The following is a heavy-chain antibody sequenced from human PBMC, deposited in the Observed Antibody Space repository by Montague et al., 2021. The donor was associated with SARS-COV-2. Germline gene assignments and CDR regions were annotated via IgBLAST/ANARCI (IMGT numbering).Heavy chain of an antibody. Sequence: SETLSLTCTVSGASINIGTYYWTWIRQSPGKPLEWVGYIHDSGTTNYTPSLKSRVIILEDTSRNQFSLNLNSVTAADTAVYYCARVHGSGGFCYYGVAFDVWGQGTMVTVS. CDR1: GASINIGTYY. V-gene: IGHV4-61*01. J-gene: IGHJ3*01. CDR2: IHDSGTT. D-gene: IGHD2-15*01. CDR3: ARVHGSGGFCYYGVAFDV.